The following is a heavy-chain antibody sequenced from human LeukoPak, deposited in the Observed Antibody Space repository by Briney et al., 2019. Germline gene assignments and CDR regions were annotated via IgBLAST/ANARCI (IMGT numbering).Heavy chain of an antibody. V-gene: IGHV4-34*01. CDR1: GNSFGDYY. CDR2: INHSGST. J-gene: IGHJ4*02. CDR3: ARLWSFSGWYLDDY. Sequence: SETLSLTCTVSGNSFGDYYWSWIRQPPGKGLEWIGEINHSGSTNYNPSLKSRVNISVDTSKNQFSLRLSSVTVADTAVYYCARLWSFSGWYLDDYWGQGTLVTVSS. D-gene: IGHD6-19*01.